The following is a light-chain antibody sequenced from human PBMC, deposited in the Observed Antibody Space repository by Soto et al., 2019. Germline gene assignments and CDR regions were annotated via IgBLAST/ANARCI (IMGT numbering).Light chain of an antibody. CDR1: HSISSW. Sequence: IQMTQSPSTLSASVGDRVSISCRASHSISSWLAWYQQKPGQAPKLLIYGASGLETGVPSRFSGSGSGTEFTLTITSLQPDDFATYFCQHYYSYSWTFGQGTKVEI. J-gene: IGKJ1*01. CDR3: QHYYSYSWT. CDR2: GAS. V-gene: IGKV1-5*01.